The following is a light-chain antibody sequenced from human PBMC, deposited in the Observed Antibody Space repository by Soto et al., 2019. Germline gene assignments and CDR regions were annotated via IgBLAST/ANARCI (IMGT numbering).Light chain of an antibody. J-gene: IGLJ1*01. CDR3: SSYTNINTRACV. Sequence: LTQPASVSGSPGQSITISCTGTSGDIGSYNRVSWYQQHPGKAPKLIIYEVTDRPSGVSXXXXXXXXXXXASLTISGLQAEDEAEYYCSSYTNINTRACVFGTGTKVTVL. CDR1: SGDIGSYNR. V-gene: IGLV2-14*01. CDR2: EVT.